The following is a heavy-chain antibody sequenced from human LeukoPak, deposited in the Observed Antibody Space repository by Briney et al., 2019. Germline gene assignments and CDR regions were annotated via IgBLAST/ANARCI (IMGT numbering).Heavy chain of an antibody. V-gene: IGHV3-23*01. D-gene: IGHD2-15*01. CDR1: GFTFSSSA. Sequence: GGSLRLSCAASGFTFSSSAMSWVRQAPGKGLEWVLAISNNGGYTYYADSVQGRFTISRDNSKSTLCLQMNSLRAEDTAVYYCAKQLGYCSDGSCYFPYWGQGTLVTVSS. CDR3: AKQLGYCSDGSCYFPY. CDR2: ISNNGGYT. J-gene: IGHJ4*02.